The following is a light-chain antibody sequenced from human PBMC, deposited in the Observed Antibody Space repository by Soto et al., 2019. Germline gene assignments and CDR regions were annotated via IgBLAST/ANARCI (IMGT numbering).Light chain of an antibody. CDR1: QSLLNSDDGKTY. V-gene: IGKV2-40*01. Sequence: EIVMTQTPLSLPVTPGEPASIACRSSQSLLNSDDGKTYLDWYLQKPGQSPQLLIKTLSYRASRVPDRFRGSGSGTDFTLKISRVEAEDVGVYYCMQRIEFPWTFGQGTKVEIK. J-gene: IGKJ1*01. CDR3: MQRIEFPWT. CDR2: TLS.